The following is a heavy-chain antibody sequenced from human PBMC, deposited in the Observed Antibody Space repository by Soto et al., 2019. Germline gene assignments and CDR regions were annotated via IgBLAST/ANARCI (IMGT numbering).Heavy chain of an antibody. CDR3: ARALTRVGKIY. D-gene: IGHD1-26*01. CDR1: GYTFTSYD. Sequence: QVQLVQSGAEVKKPGASVKVSCKASGYTFTSYDINWVRQATGQGLEWMGWMNPNSGNTGYAQKFQGRVTMTRNTSIRTAYRELSSLRSEATAVYSCARALTRVGKIYWGQGTLVTVSS. V-gene: IGHV1-8*01. J-gene: IGHJ4*02. CDR2: MNPNSGNT.